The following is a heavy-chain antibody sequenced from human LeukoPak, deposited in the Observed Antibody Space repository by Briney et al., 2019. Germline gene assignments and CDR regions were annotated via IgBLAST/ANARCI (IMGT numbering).Heavy chain of an antibody. CDR1: GFTFSSYW. CDR2: LYSGGNT. J-gene: IGHJ4*02. CDR3: ARDRSDGFDY. Sequence: GGSLRLSCAVSGFTFSSYWMHWVRQAPGKGLEWVSVLYSGGNTYYADSVKGRFTISRDNSKNTLYLQMNSLRTEDTAVYYCARDRSDGFDYWGQGTLVTVSS. V-gene: IGHV3-53*01.